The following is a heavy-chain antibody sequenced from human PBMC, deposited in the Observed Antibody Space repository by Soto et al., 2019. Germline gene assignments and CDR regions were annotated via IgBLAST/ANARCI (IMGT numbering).Heavy chain of an antibody. CDR2: ISYSGST. J-gene: IGHJ4*02. CDR1: SDSISSYY. D-gene: IGHD6-13*01. V-gene: IGHV4-59*01. CDR3: ARGTSWQLSFDY. Sequence: PSETLSLPCSVSSDSISSYYWSWIRHPPGKRLEWIGYISYSGSTDYTPTLKSRVTISVDTSKNQFSLKVSSVAAAVTAVYYCARGTSWQLSFDYWGQGTLVTVSS.